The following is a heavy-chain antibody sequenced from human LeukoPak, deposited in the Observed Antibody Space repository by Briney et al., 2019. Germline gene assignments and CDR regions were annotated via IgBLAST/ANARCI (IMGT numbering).Heavy chain of an antibody. V-gene: IGHV1-69*05. J-gene: IGHJ6*03. Sequence: SVKVSCKASGGTFSSYAISWVRQAPGQGLEWMGGIIPIFGTANYAQKFQGRVTITTDESTSTAYMELSSLRSEDTAVYYCASSNWNRGYYYYYMDVWGKGTTVTVSS. CDR2: IIPIFGTA. CDR3: ASSNWNRGYYYYYMDV. CDR1: GGTFSSYA. D-gene: IGHD1-20*01.